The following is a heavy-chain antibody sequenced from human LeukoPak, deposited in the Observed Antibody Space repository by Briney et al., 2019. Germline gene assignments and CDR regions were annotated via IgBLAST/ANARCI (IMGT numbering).Heavy chain of an antibody. Sequence: GGSLRLSRAVSGFSISNYWTTWVRQAPGKGLEWVANIKQDGSEKNYVDSVKGRFTISRDNAKNSVFLQMNSLRVEDTAVYYCAKVDVWGQGTTVTVSS. V-gene: IGHV3-7*01. CDR2: IKQDGSEK. J-gene: IGHJ6*02. CDR3: AKVDV. CDR1: GFSISNYW.